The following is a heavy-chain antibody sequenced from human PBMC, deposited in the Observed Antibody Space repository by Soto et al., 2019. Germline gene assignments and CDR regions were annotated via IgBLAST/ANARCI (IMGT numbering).Heavy chain of an antibody. D-gene: IGHD2-2*01. J-gene: IGHJ5*02. CDR1: GGAFSSYA. CDR3: ARAKIKDIVVVPAPPTTYPWSDP. CDR2: IIPIFGTA. V-gene: IGHV1-69*13. Sequence: SVNVYWKSCGGAFSSYAISWVRHAPGQGLEWMGGIIPIFGTANYAQKFQGRVTITADESTSTAYMELSSLRSEDTAVYYCARAKIKDIVVVPAPPTTYPWSDPWG.